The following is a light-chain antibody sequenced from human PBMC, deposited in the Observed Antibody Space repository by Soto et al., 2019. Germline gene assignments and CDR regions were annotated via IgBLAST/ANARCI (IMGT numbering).Light chain of an antibody. J-gene: IGKJ5*01. CDR1: QSISSY. CDR3: QQSYRTPLIT. CDR2: DAS. Sequence: DIELTQSPSTLSRSLGDRVPFPCRASQSISSYLTWYQHKPGKAPKLLIYDASRLESGLPSRFSGSGSGTDLTLTISSLQPEDFATYHCQQSYRTPLITFGQGTRLEIK. V-gene: IGKV1-39*01.